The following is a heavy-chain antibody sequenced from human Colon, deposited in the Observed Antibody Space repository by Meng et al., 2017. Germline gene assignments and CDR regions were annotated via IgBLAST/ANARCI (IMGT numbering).Heavy chain of an antibody. CDR1: GFTFSSDA. CDR2: ISGSGGST. CDR3: AKDIDRGYPFDY. Sequence: GGSLRLSCAASGFTFSSDAMSWVRQAPGKGLEWVSAISGSGGSTYYADSVKGRFTISRANSKNTLYLQMNSLRAEDTAVYYCAKDIDRGYPFDYWGQGTLVTVSS. V-gene: IGHV3-23*01. D-gene: IGHD3-10*01. J-gene: IGHJ4*02.